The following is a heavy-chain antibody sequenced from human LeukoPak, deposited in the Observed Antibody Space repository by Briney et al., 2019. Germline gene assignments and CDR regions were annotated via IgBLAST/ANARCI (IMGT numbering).Heavy chain of an antibody. Sequence: NPSETLSLTCTVSGGSISSSSYYWGWIRQPPGKGLEWIGSIYYSGSTYYNPSLKSRVTISVDTSKNQFSLKLSSVTAADTAVYYCAREGMSGYFWGQGTLVTVSS. CDR2: IYYSGST. D-gene: IGHD3-3*01. J-gene: IGHJ4*02. CDR3: AREGMSGYF. CDR1: GGSISSSSYY. V-gene: IGHV4-39*07.